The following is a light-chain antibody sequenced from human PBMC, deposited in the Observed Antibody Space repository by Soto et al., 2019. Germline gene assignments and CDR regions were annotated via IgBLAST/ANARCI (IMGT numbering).Light chain of an antibody. V-gene: IGLV2-11*01. CDR3: CSYAGSYPFV. CDR2: DVD. J-gene: IGLJ1*01. CDR1: SSDVGGYNY. Sequence: QSALTQPRSVSGSPGQSVTISCTGTSSDVGGYNYVSWYQHHPGKAPTLMIYDVDKRPSGVPGRFSGSKSGNTASLTISGLQAEDEADYYCCSYAGSYPFVFGTGTKVTVL.